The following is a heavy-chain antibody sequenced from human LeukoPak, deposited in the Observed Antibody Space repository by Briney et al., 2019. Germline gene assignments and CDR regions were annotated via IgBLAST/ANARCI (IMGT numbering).Heavy chain of an antibody. V-gene: IGHV4-30-2*01. Sequence: KPSETLSLTCAVSGGSISSGGYSWSWIRQPPGKGLEWIGYIYHSGSTYYNPSLKSRVTISVDRSKNQFSLKLSSVTAADTAVYYCARGRPRSEYGMDVWGQGTTVAVSS. CDR2: IYHSGST. J-gene: IGHJ6*02. CDR3: ARGRPRSEYGMDV. CDR1: GGSISSGGYS.